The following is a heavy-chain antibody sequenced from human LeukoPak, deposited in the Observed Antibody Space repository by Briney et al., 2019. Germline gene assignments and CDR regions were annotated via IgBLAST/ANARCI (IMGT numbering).Heavy chain of an antibody. Sequence: GGSLRLSCAASGFTFSSYAMSWVRQAPGKGLEWVSAISGSGGSTYYADSVKGRFTISRDNSKNTLYLQMNSLRAEDTAVCYCAKGHDYYDSSGYWIFYFDYWGQGTLVTVSS. V-gene: IGHV3-23*01. D-gene: IGHD3-22*01. CDR3: AKGHDYYDSSGYWIFYFDY. CDR1: GFTFSSYA. J-gene: IGHJ4*02. CDR2: ISGSGGST.